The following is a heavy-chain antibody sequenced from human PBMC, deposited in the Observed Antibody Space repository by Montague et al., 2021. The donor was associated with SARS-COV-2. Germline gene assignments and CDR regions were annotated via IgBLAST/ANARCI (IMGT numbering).Heavy chain of an antibody. CDR1: GFTFSSYA. CDR3: ARDGSWYYDSSGYYYRPHLGGGASYFDY. Sequence: SLRLSCAASGFTFSSYAMHWVRQAPGKGLEWVAVISYDGSNKYYADFVKGRFTISRDNSKNTLYLQMNSLRAEDTAVYYCARDGSWYYDSSGYYYRPHLGGGASYFDYWGQGTLVTVSS. D-gene: IGHD3-22*01. CDR2: ISYDGSNK. V-gene: IGHV3-30-3*01. J-gene: IGHJ4*02.